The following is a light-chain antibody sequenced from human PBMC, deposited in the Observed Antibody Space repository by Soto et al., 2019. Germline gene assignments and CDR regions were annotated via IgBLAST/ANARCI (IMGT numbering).Light chain of an antibody. CDR3: CSYAGSHTVV. V-gene: IGLV2-11*01. CDR2: DVT. J-gene: IGLJ2*01. Sequence: QSALTQPRSVSGSPGQSVTISCTGTSSDVGGYNYVSWYRQHPGKAPKLMIYDVTKRPSGVPDRFSGSKSGNTASLTISGLQAEDEADYYCCSYAGSHTVVFGGGTKLTVL. CDR1: SSDVGGYNY.